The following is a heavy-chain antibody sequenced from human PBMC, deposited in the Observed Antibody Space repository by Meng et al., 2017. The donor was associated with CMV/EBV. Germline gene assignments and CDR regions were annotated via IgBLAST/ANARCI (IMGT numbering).Heavy chain of an antibody. D-gene: IGHD3-3*01. CDR2: IRYDGSNK. V-gene: IGHV3-30*02. CDR3: AKPIRFLEWLNGMDV. Sequence: SCKASGYTFTSYGISWVRQAPGKGLEWVAFIRYDGSNKYYADSVKGRFTISRDNSKNTLYLQMNSLRAEDTAVYYCAKPIRFLEWLNGMDVWGQGTTVTVSS. CDR1: GYTFTSYG. J-gene: IGHJ6*02.